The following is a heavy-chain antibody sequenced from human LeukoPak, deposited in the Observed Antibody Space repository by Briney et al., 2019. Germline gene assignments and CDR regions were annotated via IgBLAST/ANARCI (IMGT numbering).Heavy chain of an antibody. CDR3: ARGAGSSWFDY. CDR2: LNPNSGAT. Sequence: ASVKVSCKPSGYTFTVNYLHWVRQAPGQGLEWMGWLNPNSGATNYAQKFQGRVTLTRDTSIRTAYMELTSLTSDDTAIYYCARGAGSSWFDYWGQGALVTVSS. V-gene: IGHV1-2*02. D-gene: IGHD6-13*01. J-gene: IGHJ4*02. CDR1: GYTFTVNY.